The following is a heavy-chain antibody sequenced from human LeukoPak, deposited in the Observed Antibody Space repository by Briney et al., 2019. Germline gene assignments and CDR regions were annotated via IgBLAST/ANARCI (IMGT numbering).Heavy chain of an antibody. Sequence: ASVKVSCKASGYNFISYYMHWVRQAPGQGLEWMGIINPSGGSTSYAQKFQDRVIMTRDTSTSTVYMALRSAKSEDTAVYYCAREDVVLVDAVRYYYYGMDVWGQGTLVTVSS. V-gene: IGHV1-46*01. CDR3: AREDVVLVDAVRYYYYGMDV. CDR1: GYNFISYY. J-gene: IGHJ6*02. D-gene: IGHD2-8*01. CDR2: INPSGGST.